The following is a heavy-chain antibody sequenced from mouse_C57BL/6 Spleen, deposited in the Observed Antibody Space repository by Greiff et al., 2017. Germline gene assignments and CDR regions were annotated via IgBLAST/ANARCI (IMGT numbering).Heavy chain of an antibody. J-gene: IGHJ2*01. CDR1: GYTFTSYW. D-gene: IGHD1-1*01. Sequence: QVQLKQPGAELVKPGASVKVSCKASGYTFTSYWMHWVKQRPGQGLEWIGRIHPSDSDTNYNQKFKGKATLTVDKSSSTAYMQLSSLTSEDSAVYYCAISAVGSWFDYWGQGTTLTVSS. CDR3: AISAVGSWFDY. CDR2: IHPSDSDT. V-gene: IGHV1-74*01.